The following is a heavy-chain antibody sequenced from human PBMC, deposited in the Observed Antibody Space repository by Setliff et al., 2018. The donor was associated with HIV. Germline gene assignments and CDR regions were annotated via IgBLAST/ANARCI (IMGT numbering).Heavy chain of an antibody. CDR1: GYTFTSYG. CDR2: ISAYNGNT. J-gene: IGHJ4*02. CDR3: ARQLSPDVRLTLIRGVSVLAY. V-gene: IGHV1-18*01. D-gene: IGHD3-10*01. Sequence: AASVKVSCKASGYTFTSYGISWVRQAPGQGLEWMGWISAYNGNTNYAQKLQGRVTMTTDTSTSTAYMELRSLRSDDTAVYYCARQLSPDVRLTLIRGVSVLAYWGQGTLVTVSS.